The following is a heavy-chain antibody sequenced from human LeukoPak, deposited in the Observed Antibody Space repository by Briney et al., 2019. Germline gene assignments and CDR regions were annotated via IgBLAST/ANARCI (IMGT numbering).Heavy chain of an antibody. J-gene: IGHJ5*02. CDR1: GFTFDDYA. V-gene: IGHV3-9*03. CDR2: NSWNSGSI. Sequence: GRSLRLSCAASGFTFDDYAMHWVRQAPGQGLEWVSGNSWNSGSIGYADSVKGRFTISRNNAKNSLYLQMNSLRAEDMALYYCAKSPGVNSAPFDPWGQGTLVTVSS. CDR3: AKSPGVNSAPFDP. D-gene: IGHD3-10*01.